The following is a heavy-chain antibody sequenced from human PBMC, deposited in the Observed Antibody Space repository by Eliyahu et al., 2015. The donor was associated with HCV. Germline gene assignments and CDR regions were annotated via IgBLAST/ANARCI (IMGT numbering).Heavy chain of an antibody. J-gene: IGHJ2*01. CDR1: GYTFTXYA. D-gene: IGHD6-13*01. CDR3: ARTDSPPSYSSSWYRWYFDP. CDR2: INAGNGNT. V-gene: IGHV1-3*01. Sequence: QXQLVQSGAEVKKPGVXVKVSCKAXGYTFTXYAMHWVRQAPGQRLEXXGWINAGNGNTKYSQKFQGRVTITRDTSASTAYMELSSLRSEDTAVYYCARTDSPPSYSSSWYRWYFDPWGRGTLVTVSS.